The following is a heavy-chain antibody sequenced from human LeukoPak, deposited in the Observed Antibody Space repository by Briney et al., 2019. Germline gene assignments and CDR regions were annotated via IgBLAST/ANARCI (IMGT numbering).Heavy chain of an antibody. J-gene: IGHJ4*02. D-gene: IGHD3-3*01. CDR1: GFTFSSYA. V-gene: IGHV3-21*01. CDR3: ARDSSDFWSGYYGPFDY. Sequence: PGGSLRPSCAASGFTFSSYAMSWVRQAPGKGLEWVSSISSSSSYIYYADSVKGRFTISRDNAKNSLYLQMNSLRAEDTAVYYCARDSSDFWSGYYGPFDYWGQGTLVTVSS. CDR2: ISSSSSYI.